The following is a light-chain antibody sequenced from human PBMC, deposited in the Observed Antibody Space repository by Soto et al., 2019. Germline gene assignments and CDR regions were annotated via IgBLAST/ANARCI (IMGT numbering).Light chain of an antibody. J-gene: IGLJ3*02. CDR2: STS. CDR3: LLFYGDAWV. V-gene: IGLV7-43*01. CDR1: TGAVTSGYY. Sequence: QAVVTQEPSLTVSPGGTVTLTCASSTGAVTSGYYPNWFQQKAGQAPRVLIYSTSNKHSWTPARFSGSLLGGKAALTLSGVQPEDEAEYHCLLFYGDAWVFGGGTKLTVL.